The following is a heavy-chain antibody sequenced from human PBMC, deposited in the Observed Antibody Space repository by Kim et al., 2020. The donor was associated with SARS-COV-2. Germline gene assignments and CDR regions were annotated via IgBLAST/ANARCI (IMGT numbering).Heavy chain of an antibody. CDR2: MNPNSGNT. CDR3: AICPACSIFSCLYWFDA. Sequence: ASVKVSCKPSGYTFTNYDINWVRQATGQGLEWMGWMNPNSGNTVYAQKFQGRVTMTRNTSISTWYMELRSLGSEDTAVYYCAICPACSIFSCLYWFDACCQGTLVTVSS. V-gene: IGHV1-8*01. D-gene: IGHD2-2*01. CDR1: GYTFTNYD. J-gene: IGHJ5*02.